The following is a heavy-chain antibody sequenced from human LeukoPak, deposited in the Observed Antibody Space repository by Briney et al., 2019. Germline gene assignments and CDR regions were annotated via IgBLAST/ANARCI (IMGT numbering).Heavy chain of an antibody. CDR1: GGSISSYY. V-gene: IGHV4-59*01. Sequence: SETLSLTCTVSGGSISSYYWSWIRQPPGKGLEWIGYIYYSGSTNYNPSLKSRVTISVDTSKNQFSLKLSSVTAADTAVYYCARDPGYYYDSSGYYCGHNWFDPWGQGTLVTVSS. D-gene: IGHD3-22*01. J-gene: IGHJ5*02. CDR2: IYYSGST. CDR3: ARDPGYYYDSSGYYCGHNWFDP.